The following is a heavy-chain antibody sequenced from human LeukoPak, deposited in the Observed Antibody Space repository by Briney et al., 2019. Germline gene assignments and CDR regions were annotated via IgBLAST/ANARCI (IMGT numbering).Heavy chain of an antibody. CDR1: GGSISGYY. D-gene: IGHD5-24*01. Sequence: SETLSLTCTVSGGSISGYYWNWIRQPPGKGLEWIGYTYYSGSTNYNPSLKSRVTISLDTSKNQFALKLSSVTAADTAMYYCARLGDGYNIDYWGQGTLVTVSS. J-gene: IGHJ4*02. CDR2: TYYSGST. CDR3: ARLGDGYNIDY. V-gene: IGHV4-59*08.